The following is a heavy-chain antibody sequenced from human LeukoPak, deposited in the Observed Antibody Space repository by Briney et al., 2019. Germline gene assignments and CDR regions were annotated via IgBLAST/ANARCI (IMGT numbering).Heavy chain of an antibody. D-gene: IGHD6-19*01. CDR3: ARGRASGEDDAFDI. CDR1: GGTFSSYA. CDR2: INPSGGST. V-gene: IGHV1-46*01. J-gene: IGHJ3*02. Sequence: ASVKVSCKASGGTFSSYAISWVRQAPGQGLEWMGIINPSGGSTSYAQKFQGRVTMTRDTSTSTVYMELSSLRSEDTAVYYCARGRASGEDDAFDIWGQGTMVTVSS.